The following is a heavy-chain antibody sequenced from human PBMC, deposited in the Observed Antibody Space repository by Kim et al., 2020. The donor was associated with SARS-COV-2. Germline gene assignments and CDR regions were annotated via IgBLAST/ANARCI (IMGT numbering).Heavy chain of an antibody. CDR1: GYTFTSYD. Sequence: ASVKVSCKASGYTFTSYDINWVRQATGQGLEWMGWMNPNSGNTGYAQKFQGRVTMTRNTSISTAYMELSSLSSEDTAVYYCARGLSHVAGTWSFDYWGQGTLVTVSS. J-gene: IGHJ4*02. CDR3: ARGLSHVAGTWSFDY. D-gene: IGHD6-19*01. CDR2: MNPNSGNT. V-gene: IGHV1-8*01.